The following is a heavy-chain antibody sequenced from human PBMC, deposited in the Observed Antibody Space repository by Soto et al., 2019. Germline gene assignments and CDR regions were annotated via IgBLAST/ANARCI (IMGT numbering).Heavy chain of an antibody. CDR1: GFTFSSYA. CDR2: ISYDGSNK. Sequence: GGSLRLSCAASGFTFSSYAMHWVRQAPGKGLEWVAVISYDGSNKYYADSVKGRFTISRDNSKNTLYLQMNSLRAEDTAVYYCARASGSYYYFDYWGQGTLVTVSS. D-gene: IGHD1-26*01. J-gene: IGHJ4*02. CDR3: ARASGSYYYFDY. V-gene: IGHV3-30-3*01.